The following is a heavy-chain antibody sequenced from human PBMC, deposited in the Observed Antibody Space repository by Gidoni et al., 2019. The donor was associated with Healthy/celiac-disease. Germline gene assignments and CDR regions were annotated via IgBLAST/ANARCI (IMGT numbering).Heavy chain of an antibody. J-gene: IGHJ3*02. CDR1: GGSFRGYY. CDR3: ARGKIVGATGGDAFDI. D-gene: IGHD1-26*01. CDR2: INHSGST. Sequence: QVQLQQWGAGLLKPSATLSLTCAVYGGSFRGYYWSWIRQPPGKGLEWIGEINHSGSTNYNPSLKSRVTISVDTSKNQFSLKLSSVTAADTAVYYCARGKIVGATGGDAFDIWGQGTMVTVSS. V-gene: IGHV4-34*01.